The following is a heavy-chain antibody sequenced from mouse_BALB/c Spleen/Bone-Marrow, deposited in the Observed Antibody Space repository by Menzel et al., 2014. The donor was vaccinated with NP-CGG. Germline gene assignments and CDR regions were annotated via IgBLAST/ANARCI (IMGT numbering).Heavy chain of an antibody. CDR2: INPASSTI. D-gene: IGHD1-2*01. CDR1: GFDFSRYW. J-gene: IGHJ3*01. CDR3: AKNYYYGYVAY. V-gene: IGHV4-1*02. Sequence: EVQVVESGGGLVQPGGSLKLSCAASGFDFSRYWTTWVRQAPGKGLEWIGEINPASSTINYTPSLKDKFIISRDNAKNTLYLQMSKVRSEDTALYYCAKNYYYGYVAYWGQGTPVTVSA.